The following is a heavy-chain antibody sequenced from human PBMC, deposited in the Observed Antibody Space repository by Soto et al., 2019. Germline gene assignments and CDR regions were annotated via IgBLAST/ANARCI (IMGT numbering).Heavy chain of an antibody. CDR2: IDPSDSYT. Sequence: PGESLKISCKGSGYSFTSYWISWVRQMPGKGLEWMGRIDPSDSYTKYSPSFQGHVTISADKSISTAYLQWSGLKASDTAMYYCASNKNWNYYYGMDVWGQGTTVTVSS. D-gene: IGHD1-1*01. CDR1: GYSFTSYW. V-gene: IGHV5-10-1*01. J-gene: IGHJ6*02. CDR3: ASNKNWNYYYGMDV.